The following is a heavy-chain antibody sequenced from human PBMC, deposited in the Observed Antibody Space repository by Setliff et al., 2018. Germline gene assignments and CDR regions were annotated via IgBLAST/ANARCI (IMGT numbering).Heavy chain of an antibody. D-gene: IGHD2-2*01. CDR3: ARTNYAADY. CDR1: RGSISSHY. Sequence: SETLSLTCTVSRGSISSHYWSWIRQPPGKGLEWIGSIYYSGSTYYNPSLKSRATISLDTSKNQFSLKLSSVTAADTAVYYCARTNYAADYWGPGLLVTVSS. V-gene: IGHV4-59*11. CDR2: IYYSGST. J-gene: IGHJ4*02.